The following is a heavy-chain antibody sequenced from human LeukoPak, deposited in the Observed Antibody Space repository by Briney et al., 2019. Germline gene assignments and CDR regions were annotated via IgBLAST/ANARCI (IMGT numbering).Heavy chain of an antibody. J-gene: IGHJ3*02. CDR2: ISYDGRSE. CDR3: ARAPAPNCGGDCYPGAFDI. V-gene: IGHV3-30*03. CDR1: GFTFSSYG. D-gene: IGHD2-21*02. Sequence: GRSLRLSCAASGFTFSSYGMHWVRQAPGKGLEWVAGISYDGRSEYYADSVKGRLTISRDNSKNTVYLQMNSLRAEDTAVYYCARAPAPNCGGDCYPGAFDIWGQGTMVTVSS.